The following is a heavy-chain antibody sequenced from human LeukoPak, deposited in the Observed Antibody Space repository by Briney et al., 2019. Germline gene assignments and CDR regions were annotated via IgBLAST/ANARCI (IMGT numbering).Heavy chain of an antibody. V-gene: IGHV1-46*01. CDR2: INPSGGST. J-gene: IGHJ5*02. CDR3: ARGALLYSGSYYNWFDP. D-gene: IGHD1-26*01. CDR1: GYTFTNYY. Sequence: GASVKVSCKASGYTFTNYYLHWVRQAPGQGLEWMGVINPSGGSTSFAQKFQGRVSMTRDTSTSTVYMELSSLGSDDTAVYYCARGALLYSGSYYNWFDPWGQGTLVTVSS.